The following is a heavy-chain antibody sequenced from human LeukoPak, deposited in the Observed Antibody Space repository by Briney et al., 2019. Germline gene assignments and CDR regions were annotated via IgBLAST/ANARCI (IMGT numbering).Heavy chain of an antibody. J-gene: IGHJ3*02. V-gene: IGHV1-2*02. D-gene: IGHD3-16*02. CDR1: GYTFTGSY. CDR2: INPNSGGT. CDR3: ARDRRVLSDAFDI. Sequence: ASVKVSCKASGYTFTGSYIHWVRQAPGQGLEWMGWINPNSGGTNYAQKFQGRVTVTRDTSVSTAYMELSRLRSDDTAVYFCARDRRVLSDAFDIWGQGTMVTVSS.